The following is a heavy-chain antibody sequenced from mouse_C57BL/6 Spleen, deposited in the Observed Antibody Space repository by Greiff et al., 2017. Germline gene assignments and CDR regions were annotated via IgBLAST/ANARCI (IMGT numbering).Heavy chain of an antibody. CDR2: IYPGDGDT. Sequence: QVQLKQSGPELVKPGASVKISCKASGYAFSSSWMNWVKQRPGKGLEWIGRIYPGDGDTNYNGKFKGKATLTADKSSSTAYMQLSSLTSEDSAVYFCAIFITTVVADYAMDYWGQGTSVTVSS. D-gene: IGHD1-1*01. V-gene: IGHV1-82*01. J-gene: IGHJ4*01. CDR1: GYAFSSSW. CDR3: AIFITTVVADYAMDY.